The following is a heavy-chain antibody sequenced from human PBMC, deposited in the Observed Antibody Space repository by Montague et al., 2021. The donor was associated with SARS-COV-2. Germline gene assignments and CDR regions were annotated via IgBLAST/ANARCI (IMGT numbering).Heavy chain of an antibody. CDR1: GGSLNNYY. CDR3: AWESLEAVDY. J-gene: IGHJ4*02. D-gene: IGHD6-13*01. V-gene: IGHV4-4*07. Sequence: SETLSLTCSVYGGSLNNYYWSWIRQTAGKGLEWIGGIYPTGSTNDNPSLISGSTNYNHSLKDRVSMTLDTSNNQFSLTVTSATAADTAVYYCAWESLEAVDYWGQGTLVTVSS. CDR2: IYPTGSTNDNPSLISGST.